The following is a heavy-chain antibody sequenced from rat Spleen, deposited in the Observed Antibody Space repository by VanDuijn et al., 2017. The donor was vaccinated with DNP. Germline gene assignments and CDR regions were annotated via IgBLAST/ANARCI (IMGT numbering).Heavy chain of an antibody. Sequence: EVKFVESGGGLVQPGRSLKLSCAASGFNFNDCWMGWVRQAPGKGLEWIGEINKDSSTINSSPSLRERFTISRDNAQNSLYLKMSKVGSDDTAIYYCARKSSKGWFYDFWGPGTMVTVSS. CDR3: ARKSSKGWFYDF. J-gene: IGHJ1*01. CDR2: INKDSSTI. CDR1: GFNFNDCW. D-gene: IGHD3-1*01. V-gene: IGHV4-2*01.